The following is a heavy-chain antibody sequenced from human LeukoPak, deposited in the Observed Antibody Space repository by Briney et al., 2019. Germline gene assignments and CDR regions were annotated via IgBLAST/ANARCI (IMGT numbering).Heavy chain of an antibody. V-gene: IGHV1-18*01. J-gene: IGHJ3*02. CDR1: GYTFTSYG. Sequence: GASVKVSCKASGYTFTSYGIGWVRQAPGQGLEWMGWISAYNGNTNYAQKLQGRVTMTTDTSTSTAYMELRSLRSDDTAVYYCARYSGSYYGDAFDIWGQGTMVTVSS. CDR2: ISAYNGNT. D-gene: IGHD1-26*01. CDR3: ARYSGSYYGDAFDI.